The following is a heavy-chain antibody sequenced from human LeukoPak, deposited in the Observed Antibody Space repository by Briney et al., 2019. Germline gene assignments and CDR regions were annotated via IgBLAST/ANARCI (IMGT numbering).Heavy chain of an antibody. J-gene: IGHJ6*03. CDR1: GCTFSSYA. V-gene: IGHV1-69*06. CDR3: ARNYDRYYYYYMDV. Sequence: SVKVSCKASGCTFSSYAISWVRQAPGQGLEWMGGIIPIFGTANYAQKFQGRVTITADKSTSTAYMELSSLRSEDTAVYYCARNYDRYYYYYMDVWGKGTTVTVSS. CDR2: IIPIFGTA. D-gene: IGHD1-7*01.